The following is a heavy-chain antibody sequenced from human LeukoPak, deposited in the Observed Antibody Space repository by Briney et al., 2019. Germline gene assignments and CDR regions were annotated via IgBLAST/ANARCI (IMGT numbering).Heavy chain of an antibody. J-gene: IGHJ4*02. Sequence: SGGSLRLSCAASGFTFSSHAMHWVRQAPGKGLEWVAVISYDGSNKYYADSVKGRFTISRDNSKNTLYLQMNSLRAEDTAVYYCARVGYDSSGYYSIFDYWGQGTLVTVSS. V-gene: IGHV3-30-3*01. CDR2: ISYDGSNK. D-gene: IGHD3-22*01. CDR3: ARVGYDSSGYYSIFDY. CDR1: GFTFSSHA.